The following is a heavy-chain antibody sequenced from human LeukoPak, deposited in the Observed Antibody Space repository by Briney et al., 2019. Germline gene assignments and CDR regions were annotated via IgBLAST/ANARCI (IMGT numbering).Heavy chain of an antibody. CDR1: GFTFSNAW. J-gene: IGHJ4*02. Sequence: PGGSLRLSCAASGFTFSNAWMSWVRQAPGKGLDWVGRIKSTTDGGTTDYPAPVKGRFTISRDDSKNTLYLEMNSLNTEDTAVYYCATEYFDANNYWGQGTLVTVSS. D-gene: IGHD3-3*01. CDR3: ATEYFDANNY. V-gene: IGHV3-15*01. CDR2: IKSTTDGGTT.